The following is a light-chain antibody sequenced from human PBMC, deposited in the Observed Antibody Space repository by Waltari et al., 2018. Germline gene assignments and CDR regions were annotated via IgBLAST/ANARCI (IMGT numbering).Light chain of an antibody. CDR3: QSYDNSLRGSLL. CDR1: ASSIASFG. V-gene: IGLV1-40*01. CDR2: ENT. Sequence: QSVLTQAPSVSGAPGPRVTISCTGGASSIASFGFNWYPHLPGRVPKLLIYENTKRPSGVPDRFSGSKSGTSASLAIEGLQPEDEGDYYCQSYDNSLRGSLLFGGGTKVTV. J-gene: IGLJ3*02.